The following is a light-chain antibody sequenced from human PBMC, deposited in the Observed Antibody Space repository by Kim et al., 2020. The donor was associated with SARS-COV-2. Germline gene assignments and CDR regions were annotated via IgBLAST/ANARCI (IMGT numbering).Light chain of an antibody. J-gene: IGLJ2*01. Sequence: GQSIPIACQGTSSDVGSFKLVSWYQHHPGKAPKLIISEVTKRPSGVSHRFSGSKSDNTASLTISGLQAEDEADYYCCSYAGSRTLVFGGGTQLTVL. CDR2: EVT. V-gene: IGLV2-23*02. CDR3: CSYAGSRTLV. CDR1: SSDVGSFKL.